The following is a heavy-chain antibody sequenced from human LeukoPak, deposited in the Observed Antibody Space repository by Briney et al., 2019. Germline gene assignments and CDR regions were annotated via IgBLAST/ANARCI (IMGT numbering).Heavy chain of an antibody. CDR1: GFPFDDYA. Sequence: GGSLRLSCAASGFPFDDYAMHWVRQAPGKGLEWVSGISWNSGSIGYADSVKGRFTISRDNSKNTLYLQMNSLRAEDTAVYYCVKEHVDRAFTRSFEIWGQGTVVTVSS. CDR3: VKEHVDRAFTRSFEI. CDR2: ISWNSGSI. D-gene: IGHD3-10*01. V-gene: IGHV3-9*01. J-gene: IGHJ3*02.